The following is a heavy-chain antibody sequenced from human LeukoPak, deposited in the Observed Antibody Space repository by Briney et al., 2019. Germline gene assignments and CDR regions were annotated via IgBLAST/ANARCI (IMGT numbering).Heavy chain of an antibody. J-gene: IGHJ3*02. Sequence: PSETLSLTCAVYGGSFSGYYWSWIRQPPGKGLEWIGEINHSGSTNYNPSLKSRVTISVDTSKNQFSLKLSSVTAADTAVYYCARERGIAVANAFDIWGQGTMVTVSS. CDR3: ARERGIAVANAFDI. V-gene: IGHV4-34*01. CDR2: INHSGST. D-gene: IGHD6-19*01. CDR1: GGSFSGYY.